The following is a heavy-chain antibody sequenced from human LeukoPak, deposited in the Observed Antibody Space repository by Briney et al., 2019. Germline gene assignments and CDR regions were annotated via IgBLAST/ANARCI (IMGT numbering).Heavy chain of an antibody. J-gene: IGHJ5*02. CDR1: GFTFSSYA. D-gene: IGHD5-12*01. Sequence: PGGSLRLSCAASGFTFSSYAMHWVRQAPGKGLEWVAVISYDGSNKYYADSVKGRFTISRDNSKNTLYLQMNSLRAEDTAVYYCARDLGWLQYNWFDPWGQGTLVTVSS. CDR2: ISYDGSNK. CDR3: ARDLGWLQYNWFDP. V-gene: IGHV3-30*04.